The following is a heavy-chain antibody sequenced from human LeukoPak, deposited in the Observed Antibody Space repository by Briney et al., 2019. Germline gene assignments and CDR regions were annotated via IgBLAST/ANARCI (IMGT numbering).Heavy chain of an antibody. CDR2: ISGNGGST. CDR3: AKQLGYCSDGSCYFPY. D-gene: IGHD2-15*01. V-gene: IGHV3-23*01. Sequence: GGSLRLSCAASGFTFSSYAMSWVRQAPGKGLEWVSVISGNGGSTYYADSVKGRFTISRDNSQNTLYLQMNSLRAEDTAVYYCAKQLGYCSDGSCYFPYWGQGTLVTVSS. J-gene: IGHJ4*02. CDR1: GFTFSSYA.